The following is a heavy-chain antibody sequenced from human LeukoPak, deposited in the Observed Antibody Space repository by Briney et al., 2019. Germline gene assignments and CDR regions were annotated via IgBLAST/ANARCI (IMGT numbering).Heavy chain of an antibody. CDR3: ARRGIAAAGIGLNYFDY. CDR1: GYSFTSYW. CDR2: IYPGDSGT. Sequence: GESLKISCNGSGYSFTSYWIGWVRQMPGKGREWMGIIYPGDSGTRYSPSFQGQVTISADKSISTAYLQWSSLKASDTAMYYCARRGIAAAGIGLNYFDYWGQGTLVTVSS. D-gene: IGHD6-13*01. J-gene: IGHJ4*02. V-gene: IGHV5-51*01.